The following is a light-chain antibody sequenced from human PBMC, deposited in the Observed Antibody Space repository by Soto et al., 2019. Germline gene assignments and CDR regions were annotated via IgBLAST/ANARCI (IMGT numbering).Light chain of an antibody. J-gene: IGKJ2*01. Sequence: EIVLTQSPGTLSLSPGERATLSCRASQSVSSTYLAWYQQKPGQAPRLLIYGASSRATGIPDRFIGSGSGTDFTLTISRLEPEDFAVYYCQQYGSRTYTFGQGTKLEIQ. CDR3: QQYGSRTYT. CDR1: QSVSSTY. CDR2: GAS. V-gene: IGKV3-20*01.